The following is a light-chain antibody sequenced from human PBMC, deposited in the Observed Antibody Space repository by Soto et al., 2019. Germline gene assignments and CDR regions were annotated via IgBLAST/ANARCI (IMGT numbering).Light chain of an antibody. CDR3: QQYDM. CDR1: QSISSW. CDR2: DAS. Sequence: DIQMTQSPSTLSASVGDRVTITCRASQSISSWLAWYQQKPGKAPKLLIYDASSLESGVPSRFSGSGSGTEFTLTITSLQPEDFATYYCQQYDMFGPGTKVDNK. V-gene: IGKV1-5*01. J-gene: IGKJ1*01.